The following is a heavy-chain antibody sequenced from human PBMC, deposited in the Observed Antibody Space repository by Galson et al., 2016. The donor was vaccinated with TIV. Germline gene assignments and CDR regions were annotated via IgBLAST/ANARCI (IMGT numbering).Heavy chain of an antibody. D-gene: IGHD4-17*01. V-gene: IGHV3-30*18. CDR1: GFIFSIYG. Sequence: SLRLSCAASGFIFSIYGMHWVRQAPGKGLEWVTLISFDGNNQYYADSVKGRFTSSRDNSKNTMYLHMNSRRTEDTAVYYCAKVGARGYGDYPYYLEYWGQGTLVTVSS. CDR3: AKVGARGYGDYPYYLEY. CDR2: ISFDGNNQ. J-gene: IGHJ4*02.